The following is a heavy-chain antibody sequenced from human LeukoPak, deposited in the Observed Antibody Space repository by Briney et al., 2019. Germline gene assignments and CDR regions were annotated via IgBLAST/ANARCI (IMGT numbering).Heavy chain of an antibody. D-gene: IGHD3-3*01. CDR3: ARDSGGGRLRFLEWLGLAFDI. J-gene: IGHJ3*02. CDR2: IYTSGST. CDR1: GGSISSHY. V-gene: IGHV4-4*07. Sequence: SSETLSLTCTVSGGSISSHYWSWIRQPAGKGLEWNGRIYTSGSTNYNPSLKSRVTMSVDTSKNQFSLKLSSVTAADTAVYYCARDSGGGRLRFLEWLGLAFDIWGQGTMVTVSS.